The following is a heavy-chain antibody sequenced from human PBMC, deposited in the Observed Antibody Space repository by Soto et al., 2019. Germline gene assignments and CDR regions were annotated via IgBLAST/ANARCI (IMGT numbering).Heavy chain of an antibody. Sequence: GGSLRLSCAASGFTFSSYAMSWVRQAPGKGLEWVSAISGSGGSTYYADSVKGRFTISRDNSKNTLYLQMNSLRAEDTAVYYCAKTSSYGDYETYYYYYMDVWGKGTTVTVSS. CDR3: AKTSSYGDYETYYYYYMDV. J-gene: IGHJ6*03. CDR2: ISGSGGST. D-gene: IGHD4-17*01. V-gene: IGHV3-23*01. CDR1: GFTFSSYA.